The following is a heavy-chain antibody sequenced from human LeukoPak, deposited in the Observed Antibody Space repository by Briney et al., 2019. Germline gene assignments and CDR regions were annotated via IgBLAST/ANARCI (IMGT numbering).Heavy chain of an antibody. CDR1: GFAFSSYG. V-gene: IGHV3-33*01. D-gene: IGHD6-19*01. CDR3: AREEAVAATFDY. J-gene: IGHJ4*02. CDR2: IWYDGSNK. Sequence: GGSLRLSCAASGFAFSSYGMHWVRQAPGKGLEWVAVIWYDGSNKYYADSVKGRFTISRDNSKNTLYLQMNSLRAEDTAVYYCAREEAVAATFDYWGQGTLVTVSS.